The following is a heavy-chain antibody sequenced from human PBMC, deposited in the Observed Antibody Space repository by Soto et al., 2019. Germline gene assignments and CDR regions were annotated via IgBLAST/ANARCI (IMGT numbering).Heavy chain of an antibody. Sequence: ASVKVSCKASGYTFTSYYMHWVRQAPGQGLEWMGIINPSGGSTSYAQKFQGRVTMTRDTSTSTVYMELSSLRSEDTAVYYCARDESARSWSYYYYYGMDVWGQGTTVTVSS. CDR1: GYTFTSYY. D-gene: IGHD6-13*01. J-gene: IGHJ6*02. V-gene: IGHV1-46*01. CDR2: INPSGGST. CDR3: ARDESARSWSYYYYYGMDV.